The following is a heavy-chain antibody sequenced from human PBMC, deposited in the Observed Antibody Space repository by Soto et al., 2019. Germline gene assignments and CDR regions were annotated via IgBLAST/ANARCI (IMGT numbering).Heavy chain of an antibody. CDR1: GFTFSRYD. D-gene: IGHD4-17*01. J-gene: IGHJ6*02. V-gene: IGHV3-53*01. Sequence: GGSLRLSCAASGFTFSRYDIHWVRQATGKGLEWVSVIYSGGSTYYADSVKGRFTISRDNSKNTLYLQMNSLRAEDTAVYYCAREVWYGDYAFSYYGMDVWGQGTTVTGSS. CDR3: AREVWYGDYAFSYYGMDV. CDR2: IYSGGST.